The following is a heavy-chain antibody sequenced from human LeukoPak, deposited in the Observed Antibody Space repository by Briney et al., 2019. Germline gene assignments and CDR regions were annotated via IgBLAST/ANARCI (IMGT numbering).Heavy chain of an antibody. Sequence: GGSLRLSCAASGFTFSSYWMSWVRQAPGKGLEWVANIKQDGSEKYYVDSVKGRFTISRDNAKNSLYLQMNSLRAEDTAVYYCARDEVDYYDSSGYDFGAFDIWGQGTMVTVSS. CDR1: GFTFSSYW. CDR3: ARDEVDYYDSSGYDFGAFDI. J-gene: IGHJ3*02. V-gene: IGHV3-7*01. D-gene: IGHD3-22*01. CDR2: IKQDGSEK.